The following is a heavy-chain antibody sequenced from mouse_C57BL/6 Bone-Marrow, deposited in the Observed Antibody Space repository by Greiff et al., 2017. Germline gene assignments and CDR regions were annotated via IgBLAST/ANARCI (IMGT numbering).Heavy chain of an antibody. J-gene: IGHJ3*01. CDR3: ARGHGSSYTWFAY. CDR2: ISYSGCT. D-gene: IGHD1-1*01. V-gene: IGHV3-1*01. Sequence: EVQRVESGPGMVKPSQSLSLTCTVTGYSITSGYDWHWIRHFPGNKLEWMGYISYSGCTNYNPSLKSRISITHDTSKNHFFLKLNSVTTEDTATYYCARGHGSSYTWFAYWGKGTLVTVSA. CDR1: GYSITSGYD.